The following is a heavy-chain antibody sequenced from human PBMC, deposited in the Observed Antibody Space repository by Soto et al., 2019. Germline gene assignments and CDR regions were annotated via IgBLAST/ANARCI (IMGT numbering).Heavy chain of an antibody. J-gene: IGHJ4*02. V-gene: IGHV4-59*01. D-gene: IGHD3-10*01. CDR3: ARDGYDGSGSPYPAY. CDR1: GGSMSEYF. CDR2: IYYLGST. Sequence: SETLSLTCSVSGGSMSEYFWSWSRQSPGKGLEWIGYIYYLGSTDYNPSLKSRVTISVDTSKRQFSLMLTSVTAADTDVYYCARDGYDGSGSPYPAYWGPGTQVTVSS.